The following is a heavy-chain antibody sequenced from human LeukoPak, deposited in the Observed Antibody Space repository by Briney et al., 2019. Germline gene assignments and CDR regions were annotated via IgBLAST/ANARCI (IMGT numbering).Heavy chain of an antibody. J-gene: IGHJ4*02. CDR1: GGSISSYY. CDR3: ARTYSSSFTDY. CDR2: IYYSGST. V-gene: IGHV4-59*12. D-gene: IGHD6-6*01. Sequence: KSSETLSLTCTVSGGSISSYYWSWIRQPPGKGLEWIGYIYYSGSTNYNPSLKSRVTISVDTSKNQFSLKLSSVTAADTAVYYCARTYSSSFTDYWGQGTLVTVSS.